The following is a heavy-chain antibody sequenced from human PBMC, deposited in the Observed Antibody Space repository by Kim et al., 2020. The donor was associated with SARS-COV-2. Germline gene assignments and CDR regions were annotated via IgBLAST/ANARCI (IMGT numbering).Heavy chain of an antibody. Sequence: SETLSLTCTVSGGSISSYYWSWIRQPAGKGLEWIGRMYTSGSTNYNPSLKSRVTMSVDTSKNQFSLKLSSVTAADTAVYYCARGVGYDFWSGYYSFATLYYYYGMDVWGQGTTVTVSS. CDR2: MYTSGST. CDR1: GGSISSYY. D-gene: IGHD3-3*01. J-gene: IGHJ6*02. V-gene: IGHV4-4*07. CDR3: ARGVGYDFWSGYYSFATLYYYYGMDV.